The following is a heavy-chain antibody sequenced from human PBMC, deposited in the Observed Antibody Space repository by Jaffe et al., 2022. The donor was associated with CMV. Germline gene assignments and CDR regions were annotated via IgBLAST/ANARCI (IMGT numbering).Heavy chain of an antibody. CDR3: ARGRITIFGVVGYNWFDP. D-gene: IGHD3-3*01. J-gene: IGHJ5*02. V-gene: IGHV3-11*06. Sequence: QVQLVESGGGLVKPGGSLRLSCAASGFTFSDYYMSWIRQAPGKGLEWVSYISSSSSYTNYADSVKGRFTISRDNAKNSLYLQMNSLRAEDTAVYYCARGRITIFGVVGYNWFDPWGQGTLVTVSS. CDR2: ISSSSSYT. CDR1: GFTFSDYY.